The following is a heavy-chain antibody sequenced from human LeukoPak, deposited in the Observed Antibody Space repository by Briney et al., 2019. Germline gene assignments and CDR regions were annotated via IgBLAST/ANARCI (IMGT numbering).Heavy chain of an antibody. Sequence: ASVKVSCKASRYTFTGYYIHWVRQAPGQGLEGMGWINPNSGGTIYAQKFQGRVTMTRDTSISTAYMELSRLRSDDTAVYYCARDEMAVAGTSFDYWGQGTLVTVSS. CDR2: INPNSGGT. V-gene: IGHV1-2*02. J-gene: IGHJ4*02. CDR1: RYTFTGYY. CDR3: ARDEMAVAGTSFDY. D-gene: IGHD6-19*01.